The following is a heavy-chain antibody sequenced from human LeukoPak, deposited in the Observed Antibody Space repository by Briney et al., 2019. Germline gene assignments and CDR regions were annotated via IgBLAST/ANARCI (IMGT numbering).Heavy chain of an antibody. Sequence: GGSLRLSCAASGFTFSSYTMNWVRQAPGKGLEWVSYINSISTIYYADSVRGRFTISRDNAKNSLYLQMNSLRDEDTAVYYCARAFYDSNAFDIWGQGTLVTVSS. CDR3: ARAFYDSNAFDI. D-gene: IGHD3-22*01. CDR1: GFTFSSYT. V-gene: IGHV3-48*02. J-gene: IGHJ3*02. CDR2: INSISTI.